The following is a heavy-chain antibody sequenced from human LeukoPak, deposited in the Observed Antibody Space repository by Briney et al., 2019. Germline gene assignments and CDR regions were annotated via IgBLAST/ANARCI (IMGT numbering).Heavy chain of an antibody. CDR3: AKAPNIVGATGFLDY. Sequence: GGSLRRSCAASGFTFSSYAMSWVRHAPGKGLEWVSAISGSGGSTYYADSVKGRFTISRDNSKNTLYLQMNSLRAEDTAVYYCAKAPNIVGATGFLDYWGQGTLVTVSS. CDR1: GFTFSSYA. CDR2: ISGSGGST. V-gene: IGHV3-23*01. J-gene: IGHJ4*02. D-gene: IGHD1-26*01.